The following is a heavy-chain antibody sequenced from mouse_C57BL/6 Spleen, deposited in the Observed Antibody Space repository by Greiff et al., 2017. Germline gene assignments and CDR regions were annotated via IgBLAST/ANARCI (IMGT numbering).Heavy chain of an antibody. Sequence: DVQLVESGGDLVKPGGSLKLSCAASGFTFSSYGMSWVRQTPDKRLEWVATISSGGSYTYYPDSVKGRFTISRDNAKNTLYLQMSSLKSEDTAMYYCARQEGYFDYWGQGTTLTVSS. CDR2: ISSGGSYT. CDR3: ARQEGYFDY. J-gene: IGHJ2*01. CDR1: GFTFSSYG. V-gene: IGHV5-6*01.